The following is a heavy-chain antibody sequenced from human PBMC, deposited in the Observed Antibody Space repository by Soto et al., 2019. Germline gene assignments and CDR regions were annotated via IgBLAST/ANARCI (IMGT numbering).Heavy chain of an antibody. CDR2: IIPIFGTA. D-gene: IGHD2-2*01. J-gene: IGHJ4*02. CDR3: ARSRGDGYCSSTSCYGPYDY. V-gene: IGHV1-69*13. CDR1: GGTFSSYA. Sequence: SVKVSCKASGGTFSSYAISWVRQAPGQGLEWMGGIIPIFGTANYAQKFQGRVTITADESTSTAYMELSSLRSEDTAVYYCARSRGDGYCSSTSCYGPYDYWGQGTLVTVS.